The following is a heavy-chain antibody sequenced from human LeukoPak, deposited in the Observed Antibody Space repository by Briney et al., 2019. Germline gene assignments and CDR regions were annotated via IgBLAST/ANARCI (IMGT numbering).Heavy chain of an antibody. V-gene: IGHV1-2*06. J-gene: IGHJ4*02. Sequence: ASVKVSCKTSGYTFTGYYIYWVRQAPGQGLEWMGQITPTSGGTNYAQKFQGRVTMTRDTSITTAYMELGRLTSDDTAVYYCTRGGADYWGQGTLVTVSS. CDR2: ITPTSGGT. CDR3: TRGGADY. D-gene: IGHD1-26*01. CDR1: GYTFTGYY.